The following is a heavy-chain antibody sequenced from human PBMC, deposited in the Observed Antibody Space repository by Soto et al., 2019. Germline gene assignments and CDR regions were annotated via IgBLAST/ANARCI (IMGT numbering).Heavy chain of an antibody. J-gene: IGHJ6*02. CDR1: GFTFDDYT. CDR2: ISWDGGST. D-gene: IGHD6-6*01. V-gene: IGHV3-43*01. Sequence: GGSLRLSCAASGFTFDDYTMHWVRQAPGKGLEWVSLISWDGGSTYYADSVKGRFTISRDNSKNSLYLQMNSLRTEDTALYYCAKAQQLVGIVSSYHYSYGMDVWGQGTTVTVSS. CDR3: AKAQQLVGIVSSYHYSYGMDV.